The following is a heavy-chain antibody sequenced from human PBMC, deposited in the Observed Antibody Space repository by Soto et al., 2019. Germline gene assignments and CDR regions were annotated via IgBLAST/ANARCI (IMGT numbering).Heavy chain of an antibody. D-gene: IGHD3-16*02. Sequence: QVQLQESGPGLVKPSQTLSLTCTVSGGSISSGGYYWSWIRQHPGKGLEWIGYIYYSGSTYYNPSLKSRVTIAVDTSKNQFSLKLSSVTAADTAVYYCARVTYEYVWGSYRQDAFDIWGQGTMVTVSS. J-gene: IGHJ3*02. CDR2: IYYSGST. CDR1: GGSISSGGYY. V-gene: IGHV4-31*03. CDR3: ARVTYEYVWGSYRQDAFDI.